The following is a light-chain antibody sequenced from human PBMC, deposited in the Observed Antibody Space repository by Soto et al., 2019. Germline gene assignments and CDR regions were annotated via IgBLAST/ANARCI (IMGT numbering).Light chain of an antibody. CDR2: GAS. V-gene: IGKV3-20*01. J-gene: IGKJ1*01. Sequence: EIVLTQSPGTLSLSPGESATLSCRASQSISSTYLAWYQHKPGQAPRLLIYGASSRATGIPDRFSGGGSGTDCTLSISRLEPEDFAVYYCQHYDNSPWTFGQGTKVEIK. CDR3: QHYDNSPWT. CDR1: QSISSTY.